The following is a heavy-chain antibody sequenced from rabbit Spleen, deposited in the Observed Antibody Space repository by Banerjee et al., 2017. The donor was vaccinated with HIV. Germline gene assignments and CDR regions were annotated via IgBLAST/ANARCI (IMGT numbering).Heavy chain of an antibody. CDR3: ARLSSDWTYLEL. D-gene: IGHD8-1*01. J-gene: IGHJ4*01. Sequence: QSLEESGGDLVKPGASLTLTCIASGVSFSGDSYMCWVRQAPGKGLEWIACIDAGSSGFTYFATWAKGRFTISKTSSTTVTLQMTSLTAADTATYFCARLSSDWTYLELWGQGTLVTVS. CDR2: IDAGSSGFT. CDR1: GVSFSGDSY. V-gene: IGHV1S40*01.